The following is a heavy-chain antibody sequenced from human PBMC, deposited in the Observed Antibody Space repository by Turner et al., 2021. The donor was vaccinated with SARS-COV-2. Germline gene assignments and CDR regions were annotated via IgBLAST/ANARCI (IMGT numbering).Heavy chain of an antibody. V-gene: IGHV4-39*01. D-gene: IGHD3-16*01. CDR3: ARRGDY. CDR1: GGSISSYDYY. CDR2: MYYSETT. Sequence: QLQESGPGVVKPSETLSLTCTVSGGSISSYDYYWDGIRQPPGMGLEWIGSMYYSETTHYNPSLRGRVTISIDTSKNQFSRKVTSVTATDTAVYYGARRGDYWGQGMLVTVSS. J-gene: IGHJ4*02.